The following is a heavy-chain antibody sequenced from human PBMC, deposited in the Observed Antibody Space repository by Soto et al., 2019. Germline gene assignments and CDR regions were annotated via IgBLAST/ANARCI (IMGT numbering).Heavy chain of an antibody. CDR2: INHSGST. CDR1: GGSFTGYY. CDR3: ARGPYSNSWYNRNWFDP. Sequence: QVQLQQWGAGLLKPSETLSLTCAVYGGSFTGYYWSWIRQPPGKGLEWIGKINHSGSTNYNPSLKSRVPISVDTSKTQSSLKLSSVTAADTVVYYCARGPYSNSWYNRNWFDPWGQGTLVTVSS. V-gene: IGHV4-34*01. J-gene: IGHJ5*02. D-gene: IGHD6-13*01.